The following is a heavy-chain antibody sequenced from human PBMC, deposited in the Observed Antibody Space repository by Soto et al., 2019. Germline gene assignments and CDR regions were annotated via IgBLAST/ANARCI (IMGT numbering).Heavy chain of an antibody. CDR3: AKDKRVRGVIIYDAFDI. Sequence: GGSLRLSCAASGFTFDDYAMHWVRQAPGKGLEWVSGISWNSGSIGYADSVKGRFTISRDNAKNSLYLQMNSLRAEDTALYYCAKDKRVRGVIIYDAFDIWGQGTMVTVSS. CDR2: ISWNSGSI. D-gene: IGHD3-10*01. CDR1: GFTFDDYA. J-gene: IGHJ3*02. V-gene: IGHV3-9*01.